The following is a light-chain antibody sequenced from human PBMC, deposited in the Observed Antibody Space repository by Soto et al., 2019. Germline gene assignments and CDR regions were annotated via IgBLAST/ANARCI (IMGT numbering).Light chain of an antibody. CDR1: RSNIGAGYD. CDR2: GNS. V-gene: IGLV1-40*01. CDR3: QSYDSSLSGSV. Sequence: QSVLTQPPSVSGAPGQRVTISCTGSRSNIGAGYDVHWYQQLPGTAPKFLIYGNSNRPSGVPDRFSGSKSGTSASLAITGLQAEDEADYYRQSYDSSLSGSVFGGGTKLTVL. J-gene: IGLJ2*01.